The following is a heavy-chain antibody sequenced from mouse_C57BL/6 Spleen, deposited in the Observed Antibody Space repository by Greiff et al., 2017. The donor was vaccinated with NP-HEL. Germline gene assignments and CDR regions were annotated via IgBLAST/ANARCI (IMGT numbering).Heavy chain of an antibody. J-gene: IGHJ2*01. CDR2: ISGGGGNT. V-gene: IGHV5-9*01. Sequence: EVMLVESGGGLVKPGGSLKLSCAASGFTFSSYTMSWVRQTPEKRLEWVATISGGGGNTYYPDSVKGRFTISRGNAKNTLYLQMSSLRSEDTALYYCARHPLSTVVYFDYWGQGTTLTVSS. CDR3: ARHPLSTVVYFDY. CDR1: GFTFSSYT. D-gene: IGHD1-1*01.